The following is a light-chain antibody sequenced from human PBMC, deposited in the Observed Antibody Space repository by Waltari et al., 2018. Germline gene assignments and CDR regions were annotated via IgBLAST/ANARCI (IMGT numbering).Light chain of an antibody. CDR3: QQSDNLPYT. V-gene: IGKV1-39*01. J-gene: IGKJ2*01. Sequence: DIQVTQSPFSRSASVGGRVTITCRASQSVRTYLNWYQQKAGKAPKVLIYAASSLESGVPSRFSGSGSGTQFTLTISSLQPEDFATYYCQQSDNLPYTFGQGTKLEIK. CDR1: QSVRTY. CDR2: AAS.